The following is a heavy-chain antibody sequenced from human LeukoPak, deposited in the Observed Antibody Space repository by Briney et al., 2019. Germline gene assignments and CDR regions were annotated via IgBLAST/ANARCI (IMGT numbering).Heavy chain of an antibody. CDR3: ARGFMTTVTTGDY. D-gene: IGHD4-17*01. Sequence: PGGSLRLSCAASGFAFSTFTMNWVRQAPGKGLEWVSYISSSSSTIYYADSVKGRFTISRDNAKNSLYLQMNSLRAEDTAVYYCARGFMTTVTTGDYWGQGTLVTVSS. CDR2: ISSSSSTI. CDR1: GFAFSTFT. J-gene: IGHJ4*02. V-gene: IGHV3-48*01.